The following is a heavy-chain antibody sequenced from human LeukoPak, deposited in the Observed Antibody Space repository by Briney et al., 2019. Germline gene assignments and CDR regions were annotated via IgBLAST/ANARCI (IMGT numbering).Heavy chain of an antibody. Sequence: GGSLRLSCAASGFTFSSYGMHWVRQAPGKGLEWVGRIKSKTDGGTPDCAAPVKGRFTISRDDSKNTLYLQMNSLQTEDTAVYYCTTDSDILTGYYRGAFDTWGQGTMVTVSS. J-gene: IGHJ3*02. V-gene: IGHV3-15*01. CDR3: TTDSDILTGYYRGAFDT. D-gene: IGHD3-9*01. CDR2: IKSKTDGGTP. CDR1: GFTFSSYG.